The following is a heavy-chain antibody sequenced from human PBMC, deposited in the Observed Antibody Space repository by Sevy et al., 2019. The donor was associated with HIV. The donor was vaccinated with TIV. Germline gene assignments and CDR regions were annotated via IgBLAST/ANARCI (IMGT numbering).Heavy chain of an antibody. CDR1: GFTLSSVG. V-gene: IGHV3-30*02. CDR2: IGHDGNKY. D-gene: IGHD2-2*01. J-gene: IGHJ5*02. CDR3: AKDYCISNDCFLGWFDP. Sequence: GGSLRLSCAASGFTLSSVGIHWVRLTPGTGLEWLAFIGHDGNKYFYGASVKGRITTSRDNSKNTVSLQMNSLRVEDTAIYYCAKDYCISNDCFLGWFDPRGQGTVFTVSS.